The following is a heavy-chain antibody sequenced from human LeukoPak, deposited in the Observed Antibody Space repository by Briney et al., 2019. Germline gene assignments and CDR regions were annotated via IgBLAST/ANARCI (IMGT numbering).Heavy chain of an antibody. CDR1: GDSIRSHY. CDR2: IYNSATT. Sequence: SETLSLTCTVSGDSIRSHYCAWIRQPPGKGLEWIGHIYNSATTDYNPSLKSRVTISVDTSKNQFSLKLSSVTAADTAVYYCARRGRLGPSHAFDIWGQGTMVTVSS. J-gene: IGHJ3*02. D-gene: IGHD3-16*01. V-gene: IGHV4-4*09. CDR3: ARRGRLGPSHAFDI.